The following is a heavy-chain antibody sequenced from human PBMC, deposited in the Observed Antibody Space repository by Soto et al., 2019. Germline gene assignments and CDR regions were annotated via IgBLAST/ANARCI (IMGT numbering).Heavy chain of an antibody. CDR2: IYYSGST. D-gene: IGHD3-3*01. CDR1: GGSISSYY. Sequence: PSETLSLTCTVSGGSISSYYWSWIRQPPGKGLEWIGYIYYSGSTNYNPSLKSRVTISVDTSKNQFSLKLSSVTAADTAVYYCARGWYYDFWSGYYHPLLDYWGQGTLVTVSS. J-gene: IGHJ4*02. V-gene: IGHV4-59*01. CDR3: ARGWYYDFWSGYYHPLLDY.